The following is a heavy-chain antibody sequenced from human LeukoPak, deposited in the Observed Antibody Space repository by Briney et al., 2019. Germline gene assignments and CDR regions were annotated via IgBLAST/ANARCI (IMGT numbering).Heavy chain of an antibody. CDR2: ISYDGNNK. V-gene: IGHV3-30-3*01. J-gene: IGHJ4*02. CDR3: ASGDYHDSSGYPTYFDS. Sequence: GGSLRLSCAASGFTFSNYAMAWVRQAPGKGLEWVAVISYDGNNKYYADSVKGRFTISRDDSKNTLYLQMNSLRTEDTAVYYCASGDYHDSSGYPTYFDSWGQGTLVTVSS. D-gene: IGHD3-22*01. CDR1: GFTFSNYA.